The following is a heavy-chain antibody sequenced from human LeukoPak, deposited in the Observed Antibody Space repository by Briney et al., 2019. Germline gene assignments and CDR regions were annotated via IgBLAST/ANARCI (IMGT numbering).Heavy chain of an antibody. J-gene: IGHJ3*02. CDR1: GFTFSSFS. Sequence: KAGGSLRLSCAASGFTFSSFSMNWVRQAPGKGLEWVSSISSSSSYIYYADPLKGRFTISRDNAENSLYLQMNSLRAEDTAVYYCARDDPMSDGDPPGAFDIWGQGTMVTVSS. CDR3: ARDDPMSDGDPPGAFDI. V-gene: IGHV3-21*01. CDR2: ISSSSSYI.